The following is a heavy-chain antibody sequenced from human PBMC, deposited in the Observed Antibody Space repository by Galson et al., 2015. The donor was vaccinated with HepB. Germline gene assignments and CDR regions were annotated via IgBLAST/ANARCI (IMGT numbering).Heavy chain of an antibody. J-gene: IGHJ4*02. CDR3: ASDFGWNFDN. CDR1: GFTFTTSN. V-gene: IGHV3-30-3*01. CDR2: ISDDGITA. Sequence: SLRLSCAASGFTFTTSNMHWVRQTPVKGLEWLAIISDDGITAFYADSVKGRFTISRDNSKNTLFLQMNSLRPDDTAVYYCASDFGWNFDNWGQGTLVTVS. D-gene: IGHD6-19*01.